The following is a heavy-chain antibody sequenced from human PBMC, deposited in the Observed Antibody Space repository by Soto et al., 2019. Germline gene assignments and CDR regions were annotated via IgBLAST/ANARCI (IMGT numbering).Heavy chain of an antibody. CDR2: ISYDGSNK. V-gene: IGHV3-30*18. CDR1: GFTFSSYG. Sequence: PGGSLRLSCAASGFTFSSYGMHWVRQAPGEGLEWVAVISYDGSNKYYADSVKGRFTISRDNSKNTLYLQMNSLRAEDTAVYYCAKDRQGMGFLEWLRYYYYGMDVWGQGTTVTVSS. CDR3: AKDRQGMGFLEWLRYYYYGMDV. J-gene: IGHJ6*02. D-gene: IGHD3-3*01.